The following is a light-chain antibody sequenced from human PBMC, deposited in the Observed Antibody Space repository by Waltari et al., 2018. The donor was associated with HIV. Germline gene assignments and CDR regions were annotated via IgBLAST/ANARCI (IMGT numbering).Light chain of an antibody. V-gene: IGLV2-8*01. J-gene: IGLJ2*01. CDR2: EVN. CDR1: TNDIAASTY. CDR3: SSDGCTSDGGTNKFYLV. Sequence: QSALTQHTSAPGSPGQSVIIPCTGTTNDIAASTYVSWYHQHPAQTPRLLMSEVNKLPSWAPDRFSGSKSGNTASLTVSRLQAEDEATYFCSSDGCTSDGGTNKFYLVFGGGTKLTVL.